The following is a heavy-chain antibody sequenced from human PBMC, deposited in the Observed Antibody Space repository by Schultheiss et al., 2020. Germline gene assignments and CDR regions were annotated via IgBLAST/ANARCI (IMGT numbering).Heavy chain of an antibody. V-gene: IGHV3-23*01. Sequence: GESLKISCAASGFTFSSYAMSWVRQAPGKGLEWVSAISGSGGSTYYADSVKGRFTISRDNAKNSLYLQMNSLRAEDTAVYYCARGIAVAGTSWFDPWGQGTLVTVSS. CDR3: ARGIAVAGTSWFDP. J-gene: IGHJ5*02. D-gene: IGHD6-19*01. CDR1: GFTFSSYA. CDR2: ISGSGGST.